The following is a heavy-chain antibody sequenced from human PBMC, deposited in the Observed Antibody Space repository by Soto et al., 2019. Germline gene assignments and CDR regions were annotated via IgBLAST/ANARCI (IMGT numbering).Heavy chain of an antibody. CDR3: ARYKRNYAYYYYGMDV. V-gene: IGHV4-34*01. D-gene: IGHD1-7*01. CDR2: INHSGST. CDR1: GGSFSGYY. Sequence: SETLSLTCAVYGGSFSGYYWSWIRQPPGKGLEWIGEINHSGSTNYNPFLKSRVTISVDTSKNQFSLKLSSVTAADTAVYYCARYKRNYAYYYYGMDVWGQGTTVTVSS. J-gene: IGHJ6*02.